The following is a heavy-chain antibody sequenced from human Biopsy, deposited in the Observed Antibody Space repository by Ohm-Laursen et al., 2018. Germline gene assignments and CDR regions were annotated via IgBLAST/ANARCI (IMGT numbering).Heavy chain of an antibody. CDR1: GFTFSSYG. V-gene: IGHV3-30*18. CDR3: AKDRFPYTSGYSSVFEY. J-gene: IGHJ4*02. D-gene: IGHD3-22*01. CDR2: ISNDGVIK. Sequence: SLRLSCAASGFTFSSYGMHWVCQAPGKGLEWVSLISNDGVIKYSADSMEGRFTISRDNSRNTLFLQMNSLKAEDTAVYYCAKDRFPYTSGYSSVFEYWGQGTLVTVSS.